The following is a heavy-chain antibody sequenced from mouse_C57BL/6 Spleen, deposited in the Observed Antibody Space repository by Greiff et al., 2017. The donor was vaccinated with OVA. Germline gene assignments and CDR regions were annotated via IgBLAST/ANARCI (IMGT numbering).Heavy chain of an antibody. CDR2: IDPENGDT. Sequence: VQLQQSGAELVRPGASVKLSCTASGFNIKDDYMHWVKQRPEQGLEWIGWIDPENGDTEYASKFQGKATITADTSSNTAYLQLSSLTSEDTAVYYCTTSGDSSGEIPYWGQGTTLTVSS. CDR1: GFNIKDDY. CDR3: TTSGDSSGEIPY. D-gene: IGHD3-2*02. J-gene: IGHJ2*01. V-gene: IGHV14-4*01.